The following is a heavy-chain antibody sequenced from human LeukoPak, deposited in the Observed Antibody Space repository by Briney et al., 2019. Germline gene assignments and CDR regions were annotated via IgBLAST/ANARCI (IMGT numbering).Heavy chain of an antibody. D-gene: IGHD1-7*01. J-gene: IGHJ5*02. Sequence: SVKVSCKASGGTFSSYAISWVRQAPGQGLEWMGGFIPIFGTANYAQKFQGRVTITADESTSTAYMELSSLRSEDTAVYYCARDRRRGTTNWFDPWGQGTLVTVSS. V-gene: IGHV1-69*01. CDR3: ARDRRRGTTNWFDP. CDR2: FIPIFGTA. CDR1: GGTFSSYA.